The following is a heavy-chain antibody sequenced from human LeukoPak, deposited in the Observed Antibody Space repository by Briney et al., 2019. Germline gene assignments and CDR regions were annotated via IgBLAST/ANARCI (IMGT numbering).Heavy chain of an antibody. J-gene: IGHJ4*02. CDR3: ARFYYGSGSYVSNFDY. CDR1: GGSVTTGYYY. CDR2: LYYSGST. V-gene: IGHV4-39*01. D-gene: IGHD3-10*01. Sequence: PSETLSLTCTVSGGSVTTGYYYWGWIRQPPGKALEWIGSLYYSGSTYYSPSLQSRVTISVDTSKTQFSLRLNSVTAADTAIYYCARFYYGSGSYVSNFDYWGQGTLVTVSS.